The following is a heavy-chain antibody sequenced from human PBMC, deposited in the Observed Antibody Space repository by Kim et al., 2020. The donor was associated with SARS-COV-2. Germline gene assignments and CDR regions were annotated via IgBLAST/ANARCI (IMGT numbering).Heavy chain of an antibody. CDR1: GGSISSSSYY. Sequence: SETLSLTCTVSGGSISSSSYYWGWIRQPPGKGLEWIGSIYYSGSTYYNPSLKSRVTISVDTSKNQFSLKLSSVTAADTAVYYCARSGRRPNWFDPWGQGTLVTVSS. D-gene: IGHD1-1*01. V-gene: IGHV4-39*01. CDR2: IYYSGST. J-gene: IGHJ5*02. CDR3: ARSGRRPNWFDP.